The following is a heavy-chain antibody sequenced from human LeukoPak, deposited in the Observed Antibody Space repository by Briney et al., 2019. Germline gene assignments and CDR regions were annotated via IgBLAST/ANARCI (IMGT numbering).Heavy chain of an antibody. J-gene: IGHJ4*02. CDR2: ISYDGSNK. Sequence: GGSLRLSCAASGFTFSSYAMHWVRQAPGKGLEWVAVISYDGSNKYYADPVKGRFTISRDNSKNTLYLQMNSLRAEDTAVYYCARDATGADYWGQGTLVTVSP. CDR3: ARDATGADY. CDR1: GFTFSSYA. V-gene: IGHV3-30*04. D-gene: IGHD3-10*01.